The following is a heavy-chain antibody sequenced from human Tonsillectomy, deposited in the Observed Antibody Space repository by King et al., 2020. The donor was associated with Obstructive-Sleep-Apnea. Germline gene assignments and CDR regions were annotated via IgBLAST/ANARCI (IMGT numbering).Heavy chain of an antibody. D-gene: IGHD3-22*01. CDR1: GSSISSGYY. V-gene: IGHV4-38-2*02. J-gene: IGHJ6*02. CDR2: IYHSGST. Sequence: QLQESGPGLVKPSETLSLTCTVSGSSISSGYYWGWIRQPPGKGLEWIGSIYHSGSTYYNPSLKSRVTISVDTSKNQVSLKLSSVTAADTAVYYCARDRKDYYDSSGYSVYYYGMDVWGQGTTVTVSS. CDR3: ARDRKDYYDSSGYSVYYYGMDV.